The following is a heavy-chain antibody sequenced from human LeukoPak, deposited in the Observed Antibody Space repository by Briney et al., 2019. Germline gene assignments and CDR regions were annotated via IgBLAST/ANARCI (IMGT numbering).Heavy chain of an antibody. CDR3: ARGDFWSGYYGVDL. CDR1: GFTFSNYW. V-gene: IGHV3-74*01. CDR2: INTDRSST. J-gene: IGHJ2*01. D-gene: IGHD3-3*01. Sequence: GGSLRLSCAASGFTFSNYWMHWVRHAPGKGLVWVSRINTDRSSTSYADSVKGRFTISRDNAKNTLYLQMNSLRVEDTAVYYCARGDFWSGYYGVDLWGRGALVTVSS.